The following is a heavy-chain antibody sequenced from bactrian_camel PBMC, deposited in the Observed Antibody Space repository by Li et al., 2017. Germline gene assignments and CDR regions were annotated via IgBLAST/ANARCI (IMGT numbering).Heavy chain of an antibody. CDR1: GYSTYC. V-gene: IGHV3S53*01. CDR2: IDSDGRT. Sequence: HVQLVESGGGSVQAGGSLRLSCEASGYSTYCMGWFRQAPGKEREGVAAIDSDGRTSYADSVKGRFAISRDNAKNKVYLQMNSLKAEDTAVYYCVRVLERGKDPIANDEYHFWGQGTQVTVS. CDR3: VRVLERGKDPIANDEYHF. J-gene: IGHJ4*01.